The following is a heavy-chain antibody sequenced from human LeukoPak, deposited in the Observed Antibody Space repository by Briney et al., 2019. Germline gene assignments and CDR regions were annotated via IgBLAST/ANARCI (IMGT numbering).Heavy chain of an antibody. CDR2: IIPIFGTA. D-gene: IGHD5-18*01. V-gene: IGHV1-69*01. CDR1: GGTFSSYA. J-gene: IGHJ4*02. Sequence: GSSVKVSCKASGGTFSSYAISWVRQAPGQGLEWMGGIIPIFGTANYAQKFQGRVTITADESTSTAYMELSSLRSEDTAVYYCARNEPAMVSGYFDYWGQGTLVTVPS. CDR3: ARNEPAMVSGYFDY.